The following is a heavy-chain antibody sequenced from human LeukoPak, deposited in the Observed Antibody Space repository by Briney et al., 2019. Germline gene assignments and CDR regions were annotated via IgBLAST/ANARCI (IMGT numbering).Heavy chain of an antibody. CDR1: GGSFSGYY. CDR3: ARESRGY. V-gene: IGHV4-34*01. CDR2: INHSGST. J-gene: IGHJ4*02. Sequence: SETLSLTCAVYGGSFSGYYWSWIRQPPGKGLEWIGEINHSGSTNYNPSLKSRVTISVDTSKNQFSLKLSSVTAADTAVYYCARESRGYWGQGTLVTVSS. D-gene: IGHD5-24*01.